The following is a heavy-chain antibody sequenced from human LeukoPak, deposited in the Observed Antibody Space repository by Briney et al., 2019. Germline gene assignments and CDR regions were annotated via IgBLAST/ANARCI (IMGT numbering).Heavy chain of an antibody. Sequence: PSETLSLTCTVSGGSISSYCWSWIRQPPGKGLGWIGYIYYSGSTNYNPSLKSRVTISVDTSKNQFSLKLSSVTAADTAVYYCAARGAAAGKSDYWGQGTLVTVSS. V-gene: IGHV4-59*01. CDR1: GGSISSYC. CDR2: IYYSGST. J-gene: IGHJ4*02. D-gene: IGHD6-13*01. CDR3: AARGAAAGKSDY.